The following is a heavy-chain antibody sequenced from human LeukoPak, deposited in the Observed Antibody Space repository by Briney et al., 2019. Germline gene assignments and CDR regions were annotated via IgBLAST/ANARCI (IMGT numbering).Heavy chain of an antibody. J-gene: IGHJ4*02. CDR2: INHSGST. CDR3: ARQFGQHTALDY. V-gene: IGHV4-34*01. CDR1: GGSFSGYY. D-gene: IGHD5-18*01. Sequence: SETLSLTCAVYGGSFSGYYWSWIRQPPGKGLEWIGEINHSGSTNYNPSLKSRVTISVDTSKNQFSLKLSSVTAADTAVYYCARQFGQHTALDYWGQGTLVTVSS.